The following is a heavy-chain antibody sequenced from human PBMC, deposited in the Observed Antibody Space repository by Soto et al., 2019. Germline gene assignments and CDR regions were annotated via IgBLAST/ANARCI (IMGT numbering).Heavy chain of an antibody. CDR3: ARDQRSGYSQLNWFDP. D-gene: IGHD3-22*01. Sequence: SETLSLTCAVYGGSFSGYYWSWIRQPPGKGLEWIGEINHSGSTNYNPSLKSRVTISVDKSKNQFSLKLSSVTAADTAVYYCARDQRSGYSQLNWFDPWGQGTLVTVSS. CDR1: GGSFSGYY. J-gene: IGHJ5*02. CDR2: INHSGST. V-gene: IGHV4-34*01.